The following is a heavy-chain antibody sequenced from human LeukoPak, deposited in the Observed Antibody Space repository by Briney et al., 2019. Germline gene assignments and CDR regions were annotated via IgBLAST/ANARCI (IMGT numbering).Heavy chain of an antibody. D-gene: IGHD3-10*01. Sequence: KSSETLSLTCSVSGGSISSSSYYTGWIRRPPGKGLEWIGSLYHSGSTSYNPSLKGRVTISVDTSKNQFSLKRNSVTAADTAVYYCAIPYYYGSGSWLYWGQGTLVTVSS. J-gene: IGHJ4*02. CDR2: LYHSGST. CDR1: GGSISSSSYY. V-gene: IGHV4-39*01. CDR3: AIPYYYGSGSWLY.